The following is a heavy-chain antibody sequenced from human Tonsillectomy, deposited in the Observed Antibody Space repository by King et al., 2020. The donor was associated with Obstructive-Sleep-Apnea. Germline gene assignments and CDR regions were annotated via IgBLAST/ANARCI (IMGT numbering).Heavy chain of an antibody. J-gene: IGHJ5*02. V-gene: IGHV4-34*01. D-gene: IGHD6-13*01. Sequence: HVQLQQWGAGLLKPSETLSLTCAVYVGSFSDYYWSWIRQPPGKGLEWIGEINHSGSANYNPFLKSRVTLSVDTSKSKFSLELSSVTAADTAVYYCARGSGAAAVNWFDPWGQGTLVAVSS. CDR3: ARGSGAAAVNWFDP. CDR2: INHSGSA. CDR1: VGSFSDYY.